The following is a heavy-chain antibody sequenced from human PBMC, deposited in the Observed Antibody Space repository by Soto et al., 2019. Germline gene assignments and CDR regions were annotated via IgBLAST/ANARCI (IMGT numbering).Heavy chain of an antibody. CDR1: GFTFSSYA. CDR2: ISGSGGST. J-gene: IGHJ6*02. CDR3: AKDPAAGTDGMEV. V-gene: IGHV3-23*01. D-gene: IGHD6-13*01. Sequence: EVQLLEAGGGLGQPGGSLRLSCAASGFTFSSYAMSWVRQAPGKGLEWVSAISGSGGSTYYADSVKGRFTISRDNSKNALYLQMNSLRAEDTALYYCAKDPAAGTDGMEVWGQGTTVTVSS.